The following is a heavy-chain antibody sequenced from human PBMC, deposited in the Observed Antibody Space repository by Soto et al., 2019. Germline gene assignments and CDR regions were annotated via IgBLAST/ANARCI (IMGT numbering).Heavy chain of an antibody. D-gene: IGHD3-10*01. Sequence: SETLSLTCTVSGGSISSYYWSWIRQPPGKGLEWIGYIYYSGSTNYNPSLKSRVTISVDTPKNQFSLKLSSVTAADTAVYYCARVGVVYGSGSYYMPFDYWGQGTLVTVSS. CDR3: ARVGVVYGSGSYYMPFDY. CDR1: GGSISSYY. J-gene: IGHJ4*02. V-gene: IGHV4-59*12. CDR2: IYYSGST.